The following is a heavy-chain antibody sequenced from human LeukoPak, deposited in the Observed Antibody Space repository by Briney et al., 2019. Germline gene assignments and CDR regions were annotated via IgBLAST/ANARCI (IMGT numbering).Heavy chain of an antibody. CDR1: GGSISSYY. CDR2: IYYSGST. Sequence: SETLSLTCTVSGGSISSYYRSWIRQPPGKGLEWIGYIYYSGSTNYNPSLKSRVTISVDTSKNQFSLKLSSVTAADTAVYYCARRGPRQQPYYMDVWGKGTTVTVSS. D-gene: IGHD6-13*01. V-gene: IGHV4-59*08. CDR3: ARRGPRQQPYYMDV. J-gene: IGHJ6*03.